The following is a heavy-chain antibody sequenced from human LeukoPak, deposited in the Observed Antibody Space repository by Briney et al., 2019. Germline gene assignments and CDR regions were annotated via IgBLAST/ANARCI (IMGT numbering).Heavy chain of an antibody. Sequence: GGSLRLSCAASGFTFSGSAMHWVRQASGKGLEWVGRIRSKANSYATAYAASVKGRFTISRDDSKNTAYLQMNSLKTEDTAVYYCTRLEVAAAGIPSDYWGQGTLVAVSS. CDR3: TRLEVAAAGIPSDY. J-gene: IGHJ4*02. V-gene: IGHV3-73*01. CDR1: GFTFSGSA. CDR2: IRSKANSYAT. D-gene: IGHD6-13*01.